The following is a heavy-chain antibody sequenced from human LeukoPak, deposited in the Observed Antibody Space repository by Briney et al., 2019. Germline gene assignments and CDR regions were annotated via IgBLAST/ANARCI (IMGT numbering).Heavy chain of an antibody. Sequence: SETLSLTCTVSLDSTTSNFWSWVRQPPGKGLEWIGDIHRSGSPNYNPSLQSRVTISIDRSRNQIVLELSSVTAADTAVYYCAREILGGFNPGAYWGQGTLVTVSS. CDR2: IHRSGSP. CDR1: LDSTTSNF. J-gene: IGHJ4*02. V-gene: IGHV4-59*12. D-gene: IGHD1-14*01. CDR3: AREILGGFNPGAY.